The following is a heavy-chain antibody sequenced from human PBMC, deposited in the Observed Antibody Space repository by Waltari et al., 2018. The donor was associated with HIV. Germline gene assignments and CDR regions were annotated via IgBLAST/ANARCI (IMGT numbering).Heavy chain of an antibody. V-gene: IGHV1-3*01. D-gene: IGHD2-15*01. J-gene: IGHJ4*02. CDR2: INAGNGNT. CDR1: GYTFTSYA. CDR3: ARDRYCSGGSCYPTQFGY. Sequence: QVQLVQSGAEVKKPGASVKVSCKASGYTFTSYAMHWVRQAPGQRLEWMGWINAGNGNTKYSQKFQGRVTITRDTSASTAYMELSSLRSEDTAVYYCARDRYCSGGSCYPTQFGYWGQGTLVTVSS.